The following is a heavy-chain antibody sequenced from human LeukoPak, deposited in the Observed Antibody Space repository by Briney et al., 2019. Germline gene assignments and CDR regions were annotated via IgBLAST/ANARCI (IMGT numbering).Heavy chain of an antibody. Sequence: ASVKVSCKASGYTFTSYYMHWVRQAPGHGLEWMGIINPSGGNTSYAQKFQGRVTITRNTSISTAYMELSSLRSEDTAVYYCARGSRAGGYRYYFDYWGQGTLVTVSS. CDR1: GYTFTSYY. J-gene: IGHJ4*02. V-gene: IGHV1-46*01. D-gene: IGHD3-16*01. CDR3: ARGSRAGGYRYYFDY. CDR2: INPSGGNT.